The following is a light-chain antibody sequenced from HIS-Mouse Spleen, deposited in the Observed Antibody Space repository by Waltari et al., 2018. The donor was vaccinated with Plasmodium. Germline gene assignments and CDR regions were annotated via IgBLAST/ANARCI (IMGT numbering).Light chain of an antibody. J-gene: IGLJ2*01. CDR1: SSNIGSNY. CDR3: AAWDDSLSGVV. V-gene: IGLV1-47*01. CDR2: RNN. Sequence: QSVLTQPPSASGTPGRRVTISCSGSSSNIGSNYVYWYQQLPGTAPKLLIYRNNQLPSGVPDRFSGSKSGTSASLAISGLRSEDEADYYCAAWDDSLSGVVFGGGTKLTVL.